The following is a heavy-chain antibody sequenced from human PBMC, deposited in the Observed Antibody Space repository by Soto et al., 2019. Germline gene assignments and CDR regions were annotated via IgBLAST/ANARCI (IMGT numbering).Heavy chain of an antibody. J-gene: IGHJ6*02. CDR2: INPNNGGT. V-gene: IGHV1-2*02. Sequence: ASVKVSCKASGYTFTAYYMHWVRQAPGQGLEWMGWINPNNGGTNYVQKFQGRVTMTRDTSISTAYMELSRLKADDTAVYYCARVQHDSSGCNYYSYVLAFWGQGTTVSVSS. D-gene: IGHD6-25*01. CDR3: ARVQHDSSGCNYYSYVLAF. CDR1: GYTFTAYY.